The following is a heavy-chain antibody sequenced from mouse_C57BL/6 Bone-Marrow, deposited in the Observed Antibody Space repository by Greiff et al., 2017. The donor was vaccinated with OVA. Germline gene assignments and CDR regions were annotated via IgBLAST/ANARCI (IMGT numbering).Heavy chain of an antibody. V-gene: IGHV5-17*01. J-gene: IGHJ2*01. D-gene: IGHD1-1*01. CDR3: ARRYYGSSFLHFDY. Sequence: DVMLVESGGGLVKPGGSLKLSCAASGFTFSDYGMHWVRQAPEKGLEWVAYISSGSSTIYYADTVKGRFTISRDNAKNTLFLQMTSLRSEDTAMYYCARRYYGSSFLHFDYWGQGTTLTVSS. CDR2: ISSGSSTI. CDR1: GFTFSDYG.